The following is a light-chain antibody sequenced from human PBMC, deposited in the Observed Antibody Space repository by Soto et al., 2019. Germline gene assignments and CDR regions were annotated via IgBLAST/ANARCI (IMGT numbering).Light chain of an antibody. Sequence: EIVMTQSPGTLSVSPGERSTLFCRASQSVRSSLAWYQQKPGRAPRLLIYDASNRATGIPARFSGSGSGTDFTLTISSLEPEDFAVYYCQQRSSWPLTFGGGTTGDIK. CDR1: QSVRSS. CDR3: QQRSSWPLT. J-gene: IGKJ4*01. V-gene: IGKV3-11*01. CDR2: DAS.